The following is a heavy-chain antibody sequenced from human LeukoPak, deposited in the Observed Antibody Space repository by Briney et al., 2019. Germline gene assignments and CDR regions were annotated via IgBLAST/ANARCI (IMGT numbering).Heavy chain of an antibody. CDR3: ARALGGSYFDY. J-gene: IGHJ4*02. V-gene: IGHV4-59*01. CDR1: GGSISSYY. Sequence: KTSVTLSLTCTVSGGSISSYYWSWIRQPPGKGLEWIGYIYYSGSTNYNPSLKSRVTISVDTSKNQFSLKLSSVTAADTAVYYCARALGGSYFDYWGQGTLVTVSS. CDR2: IYYSGST. D-gene: IGHD1-26*01.